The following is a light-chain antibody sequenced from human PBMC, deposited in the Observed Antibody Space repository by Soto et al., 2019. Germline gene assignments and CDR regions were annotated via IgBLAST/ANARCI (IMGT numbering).Light chain of an antibody. CDR2: GAS. CDR3: QQYGASPLFT. J-gene: IGKJ3*01. CDR1: QGVTTAY. Sequence: EVVLTQSPGTLSLSPGERATLSCRASQGVTTAYLAWYQHKQGQAPRLLIYGASNRATGIPDRFSGSGSGTDFTLTISRLEPEDFAVYSCQQYGASPLFTFGPGTKVDLK. V-gene: IGKV3-20*01.